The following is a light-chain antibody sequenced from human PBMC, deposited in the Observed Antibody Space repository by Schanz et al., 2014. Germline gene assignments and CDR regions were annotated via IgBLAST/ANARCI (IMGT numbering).Light chain of an antibody. Sequence: EIVMTQSPATLSVSPGERATLSCRASQSISSNLAWYQQKPGQAPRLLIYDASTRATGIPARFSGSGSGTGFTLSISSLQSEDFAVYYCQQYNNWRPAFGQGTKLEIK. V-gene: IGKV3-15*01. J-gene: IGKJ2*01. CDR2: DAS. CDR3: QQYNNWRPA. CDR1: QSISSN.